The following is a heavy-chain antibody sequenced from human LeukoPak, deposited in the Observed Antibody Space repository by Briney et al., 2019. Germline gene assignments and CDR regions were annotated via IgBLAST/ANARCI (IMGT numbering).Heavy chain of an antibody. V-gene: IGHV4-34*01. CDR1: GGSFSGYY. CDR3: ARGPPYYDYVWGSYRPFGY. J-gene: IGHJ4*02. CDR2: INHSGST. Sequence: MSSETLSLTCAVYGGSFSGYYWSWIRQPPGKGLEWIGEINHSGSTNYNPSLKSRVTISVDTSKNQFSLKLSSVTAADTAVYYCARGPPYYDYVWGSYRPFGYWGQGTLVTVSS. D-gene: IGHD3-16*02.